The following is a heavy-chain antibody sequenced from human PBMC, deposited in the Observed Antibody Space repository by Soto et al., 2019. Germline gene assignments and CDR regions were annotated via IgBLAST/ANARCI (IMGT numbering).Heavy chain of an antibody. J-gene: IGHJ6*02. D-gene: IGHD7-27*01. CDR1: GGSMSPYY. CDR3: ARHSKKTGDFDYYYGMDV. V-gene: IGHV4-59*08. CDR2: IYYRGNT. Sequence: PSETLSLTCTVSGGSMSPYYWSWIRQSPGKGLEWIANIYYRGNTNYNPSLGSRVTISIDTSKNQFSLKLNSLTAADTAVYYCARHSKKTGDFDYYYGMDVWGQGTTVTVSS.